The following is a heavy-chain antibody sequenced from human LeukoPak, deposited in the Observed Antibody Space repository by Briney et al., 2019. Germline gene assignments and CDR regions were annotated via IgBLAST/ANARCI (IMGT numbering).Heavy chain of an antibody. CDR1: GYTFTSYA. V-gene: IGHV7-4-1*02. D-gene: IGHD5-12*01. CDR2: INTNTGDP. CDR3: ARDLYSGYDYAFDI. Sequence: ASVKVSCKSSGYTFTSYAMNWVRQAPGPGLEWMGWINTNTGDPTYAQGFTGRFVFSLYTSVSTAYLQISSLKAEDTAVYYCARDLYSGYDYAFDIWGQGTMVSVSS. J-gene: IGHJ3*02.